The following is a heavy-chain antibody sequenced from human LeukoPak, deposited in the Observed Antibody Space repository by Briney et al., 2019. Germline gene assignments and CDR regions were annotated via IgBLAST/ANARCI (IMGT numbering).Heavy chain of an antibody. CDR3: ARVLAIFGPGHGMDV. CDR2: INPNSGGT. V-gene: IGHV1-2*02. D-gene: IGHD3-3*01. J-gene: IGHJ6*02. CDR1: GYTFTSYG. Sequence: GASVKVSCKASGYTFTSYGISWVRQAPGQGLEWMGWINPNSGGTNYAQKFQGRVTMTRDTSISTAYMELSRLRSDDTAVYYCARVLAIFGPGHGMDVWGQGTTVTVSS.